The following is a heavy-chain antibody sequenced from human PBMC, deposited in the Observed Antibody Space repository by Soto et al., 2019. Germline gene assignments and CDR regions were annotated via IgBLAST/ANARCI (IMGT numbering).Heavy chain of an antibody. V-gene: IGHV3-7*05. D-gene: IGHD2-8*02. J-gene: IGHJ4*02. CDR3: AAWSRSHGFHY. CDR2: IKYDDSEK. Sequence: EVQLVESGGDLVQPGGSLRLSCAASGFSISTYWMGWVRQFPGKGLEWVANIKYDDSEKPYMDSVEGRFTISRDNAKNTLYLQMNRLRVADTAVYYCAAWSRSHGFHYWGQGTLVTVSS. CDR1: GFSISTYW.